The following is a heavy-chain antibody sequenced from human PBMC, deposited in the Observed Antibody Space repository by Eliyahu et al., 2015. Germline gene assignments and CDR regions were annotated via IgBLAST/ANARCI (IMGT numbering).Heavy chain of an antibody. D-gene: IGHD1-26*01. CDR1: GFTIXNAW. V-gene: IGHV3-15*01. J-gene: IGHJ3*02. Sequence: EVLLVESGGGLVKPGGSLRLSCAASGFTIXNAWMNWVRQAPGEGPEGGGRIKHKADGETTDYAAPVKGRFSISRDDSKNTVSLQMDSLKTEDTGIYYCAADKRESTWDGSDIWGQGTKVTVSS. CDR2: IKHKADGETT. CDR3: AADKRESTWDGSDI.